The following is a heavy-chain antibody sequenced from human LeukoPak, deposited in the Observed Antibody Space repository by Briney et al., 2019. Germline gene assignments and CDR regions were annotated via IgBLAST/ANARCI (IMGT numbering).Heavy chain of an antibody. J-gene: IGHJ4*02. D-gene: IGHD1-26*01. V-gene: IGHV1-46*01. CDR3: ARDPGKVGAKYYFDY. Sequence: ASVKVSCKASGYTFTSYYMHWVRQAPGQGLEWMGIINPSGGSTSYAQKFQGRVTMTRDTSTSTVYMELSSLRSEDTAVYYCARDPGKVGAKYYFDYWGQGTLVTVSS. CDR2: INPSGGST. CDR1: GYTFTSYY.